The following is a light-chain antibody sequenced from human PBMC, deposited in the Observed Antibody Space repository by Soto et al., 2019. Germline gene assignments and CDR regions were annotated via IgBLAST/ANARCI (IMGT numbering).Light chain of an antibody. V-gene: IGLV6-57*04. CDR1: SGSIANKY. Sequence: NFMLTQPHSVSESPGQTVTISCTRRSGSIANKYVQWYQQRPGRAPTTVIYENKLRPAGGPGRFSGSTDASSNSASLTISWLQTEDEADYYCQSYDAAFVIFGGGTTVTVL. J-gene: IGLJ2*01. CDR3: QSYDAAFVI. CDR2: ENK.